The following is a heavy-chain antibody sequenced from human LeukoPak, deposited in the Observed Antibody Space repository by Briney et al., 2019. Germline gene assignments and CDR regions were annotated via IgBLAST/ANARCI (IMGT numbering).Heavy chain of an antibody. CDR3: ARHMTGYGDYVIRGFYMDV. CDR1: GGSISSSNW. J-gene: IGHJ6*03. CDR2: IYHSGST. Sequence: PSGTLSLTCAVSGGSISSSNWWSWVRQPPGKGLEWIGEIYHSGSTNYNPSLKSRVTISVDKSKNQFSLKLSSVTASDTAMYYCARHMTGYGDYVIRGFYMDVWGKGTTVTVSS. V-gene: IGHV4-4*02. D-gene: IGHD4-17*01.